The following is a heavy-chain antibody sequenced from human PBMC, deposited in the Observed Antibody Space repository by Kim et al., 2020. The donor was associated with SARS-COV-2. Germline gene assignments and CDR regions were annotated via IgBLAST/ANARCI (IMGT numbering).Heavy chain of an antibody. CDR2: VYHSGST. CDR3: ARLPHDSSGYVDS. CDR1: GGSISSSFNY. Sequence: SETLSLTCTVSGGSISSSFNYWSWIRQPPGKGLEWIGSVYHSGSTYDSPSLKSRVTVSVDTSKNEFYLKVTSVTAADTAVYFCARLPHDSSGYVDSWGQGILVTVSS. J-gene: IGHJ4*02. V-gene: IGHV4-39*01. D-gene: IGHD3-22*01.